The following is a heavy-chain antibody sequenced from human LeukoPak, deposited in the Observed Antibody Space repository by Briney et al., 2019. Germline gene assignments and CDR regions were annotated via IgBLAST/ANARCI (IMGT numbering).Heavy chain of an antibody. J-gene: IGHJ4*02. V-gene: IGHV3-48*02. CDR3: AREGPVVRGSEVDY. CDR2: ISRSGKTI. Sequence: GGSLRLSCAASGITFSAYPMNWVRQAPGKGLEWVSYISRSGKTIYYADSVKGRFAISRDNAKNSLYLQLNSLRDEDTAVYYCAREGPVVRGSEVDYWGQGTLVTVSS. D-gene: IGHD4-23*01. CDR1: GITFSAYP.